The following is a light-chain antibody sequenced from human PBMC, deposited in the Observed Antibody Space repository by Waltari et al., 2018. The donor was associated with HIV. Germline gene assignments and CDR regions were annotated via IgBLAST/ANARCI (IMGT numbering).Light chain of an antibody. J-gene: IGLJ2*01. Sequence: QSVLTQPPSASGTPGQRVTIPCSGSSPNIGSNYVYWYQQLPGTAPKLLIYRNNQRPSGVPDRFSGSKSGTSASLAISGLRSEDEADYYCAAWDDSLRGVFGGGTKLTVL. CDR1: SPNIGSNY. CDR2: RNN. CDR3: AAWDDSLRGV. V-gene: IGLV1-47*01.